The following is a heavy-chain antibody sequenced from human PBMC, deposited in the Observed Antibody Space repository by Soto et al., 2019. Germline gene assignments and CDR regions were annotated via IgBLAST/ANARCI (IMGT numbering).Heavy chain of an antibody. CDR1: GFTFSSYA. J-gene: IGHJ4*02. CDR3: AKGPGGLVVPAAIGVDY. V-gene: IGHV3-23*01. Sequence: PGGSLRLSCAASGFTFSSYAMSWVRQAPGKGLEWVSAISGSGGSTYYADSVKGRFTISRDNSKNTLYLQMNSLRAEDTAVYYCAKGPGGLVVPAAIGVDYWGQGTLVTVSS. D-gene: IGHD2-2*01. CDR2: ISGSGGST.